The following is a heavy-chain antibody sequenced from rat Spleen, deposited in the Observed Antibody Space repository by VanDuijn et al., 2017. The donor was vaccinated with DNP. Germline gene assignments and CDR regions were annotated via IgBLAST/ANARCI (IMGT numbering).Heavy chain of an antibody. V-gene: IGHV2-72*01. CDR2: IWAGGST. Sequence: QVQLEESGPVLMQPSATLSLTCTVSGFSLTSTGVGWVRQGLGKGLVWMGTIWAGGSTNYNSAVQSRLSISRDTSKSQLFLKMNSLRPEDTGTYYCARHRPRRVWGYFDFWGPGTMVTVSS. CDR1: GFSLTSTG. D-gene: IGHD1-11*01. CDR3: ARHRPRRVWGYFDF. J-gene: IGHJ1*01.